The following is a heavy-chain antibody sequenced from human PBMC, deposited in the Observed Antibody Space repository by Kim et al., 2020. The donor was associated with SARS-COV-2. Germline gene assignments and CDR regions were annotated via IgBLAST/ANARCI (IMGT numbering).Heavy chain of an antibody. CDR3: TRDLDGDYI. CDR2: MSADGTII. J-gene: IGHJ4*02. CDR1: GFPFDGYW. Sequence: GGSLRLSCAASGFPFDGYWMNWVRQPPGKGPVWVARMSADGTIITYADSVKGRFTISRDNAMYSLSLQMNSLRTDDTAVYYCTRDLDGDYIWGQGALVTVSA. D-gene: IGHD2-21*02. V-gene: IGHV3-74*03.